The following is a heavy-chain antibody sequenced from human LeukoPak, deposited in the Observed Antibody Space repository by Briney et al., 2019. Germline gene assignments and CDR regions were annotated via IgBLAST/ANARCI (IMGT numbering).Heavy chain of an antibody. CDR2: MNPNSGNT. CDR1: GYTFTSYD. V-gene: IGHV1-8*01. D-gene: IGHD3-3*01. Sequence: ASVKVSCKASGYTFTSYDINWVRQATGQGLEWMGWMNPNSGNTGYAQKFQGRVTMTRNTSISTAYMELSSLRSEDTAVYYCARGFLRGAIRFLEWPHYYYYYMDVWGKGTTVTVSS. J-gene: IGHJ6*03. CDR3: ARGFLRGAIRFLEWPHYYYYYMDV.